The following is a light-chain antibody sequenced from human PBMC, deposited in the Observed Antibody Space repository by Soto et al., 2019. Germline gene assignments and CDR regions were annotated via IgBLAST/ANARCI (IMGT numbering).Light chain of an antibody. J-gene: IGLJ3*02. CDR3: FSYAGSYTSL. CDR1: SSDVGGYNY. V-gene: IGLV2-11*01. Sequence: QSALTQPRSVSGSPGQSVTISCTGTSSDVGGYNYVSWYQHHPGKAPKLMIYDVNKRPSGVPDRFSGSKSGNTASLNISGLQAEDEADYYCFSYAGSYTSLFGGGTKLTVL. CDR2: DVN.